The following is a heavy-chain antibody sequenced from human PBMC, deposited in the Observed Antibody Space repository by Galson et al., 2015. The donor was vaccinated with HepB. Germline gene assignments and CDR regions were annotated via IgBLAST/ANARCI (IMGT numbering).Heavy chain of an antibody. CDR2: INGSGGTT. Sequence: SLRLSCAASGFTLSSYAMSWVRQAPGRGLEWVSDINGSGGTTYYADSVKGRFTISRDNSKNTLYLQVNSLRAEDTAVYYCAKTFWGSSWYTGLDYWGQGTLVTVSS. V-gene: IGHV3-23*01. CDR1: GFTLSSYA. CDR3: AKTFWGSSWYTGLDY. D-gene: IGHD6-13*01. J-gene: IGHJ4*02.